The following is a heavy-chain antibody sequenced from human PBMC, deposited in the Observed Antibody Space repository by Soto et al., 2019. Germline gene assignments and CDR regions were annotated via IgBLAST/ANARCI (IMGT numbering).Heavy chain of an antibody. CDR3: ARGTVTLFGVVTPPDY. CDR1: GGSFNSFH. CDR2: IIPMLDRT. D-gene: IGHD3-3*01. Sequence: QIQLVQSGAEVKRPGSSVKVSSKSSGGSFNSFHINWVRQAPGQGLEWMGRIIPMLDRTQYAQMFQGRVTITADKSTSTAYMEMSGLESVDTAVYYCARGTVTLFGVVTPPDYWGQGTLVTVSS. J-gene: IGHJ4*02. V-gene: IGHV1-69*08.